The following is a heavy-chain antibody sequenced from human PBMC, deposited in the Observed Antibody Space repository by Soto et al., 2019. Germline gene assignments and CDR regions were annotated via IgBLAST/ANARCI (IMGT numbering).Heavy chain of an antibody. Sequence: TGGSLRLSCTASGFTFTYYAFSWVRQAPGKGLEWVSAISANGQGIYYADSVRGRFTISRDNSKNTVFLHMDSLRAEDTAVYYCARDRQSYYYYYYGMDVWGQGTTVTVSS. CDR2: ISANGQGI. CDR1: GFTFTYYA. D-gene: IGHD3-10*01. CDR3: ARDRQSYYYYYYGMDV. J-gene: IGHJ6*02. V-gene: IGHV3-23*01.